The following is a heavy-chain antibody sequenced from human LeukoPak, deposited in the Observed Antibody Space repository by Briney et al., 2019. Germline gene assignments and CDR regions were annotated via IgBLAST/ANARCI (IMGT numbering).Heavy chain of an antibody. J-gene: IGHJ4*02. Sequence: SETLSLTCTVSGGSISSYYWSWIRQPPGKGLEWIGYIYYSGSTNYNPSLKSRVTISVDTSKNQFSLKLSSVTAADTAVYYCASGLLKYSSSSRWYYFDYWGQGTLVTVSS. V-gene: IGHV4-59*12. D-gene: IGHD6-6*01. CDR1: GGSISSYY. CDR3: ASGLLKYSSSSRWYYFDY. CDR2: IYYSGST.